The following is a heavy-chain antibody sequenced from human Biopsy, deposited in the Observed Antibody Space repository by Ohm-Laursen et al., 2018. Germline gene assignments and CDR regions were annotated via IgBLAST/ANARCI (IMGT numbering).Heavy chain of an antibody. Sequence: GTLSLTCTLSGYSIIPSGPENWSWIRQPPGQGLQYIGFIYSGGNTNYNPSLRSRVTMSVDTPNNQFSLKLSSVTAADAAIYYCARGGASDYWGRGTLVTVSS. V-gene: IGHV4-61*01. D-gene: IGHD4/OR15-4a*01. CDR2: IYSGGNT. CDR3: ARGGASDY. CDR1: GYSIIPSGPEN. J-gene: IGHJ4*02.